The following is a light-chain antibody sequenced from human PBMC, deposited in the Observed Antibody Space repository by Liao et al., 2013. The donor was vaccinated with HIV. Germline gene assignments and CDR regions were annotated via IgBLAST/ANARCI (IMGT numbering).Light chain of an antibody. J-gene: IGLJ2*01. V-gene: IGLV3-21*04. CDR2: YDS. CDR1: NIGTES. Sequence: SYELTQSPSVSVAPGKTATITCAGRNIGTESVHWYQQRPGQAPVLVIHYDSDRPSGIPERFSGSKSGNTAILTISRVEAGDEADYYCQVWDGDFAVFGGGTKLTVL. CDR3: QVWDGDFAV.